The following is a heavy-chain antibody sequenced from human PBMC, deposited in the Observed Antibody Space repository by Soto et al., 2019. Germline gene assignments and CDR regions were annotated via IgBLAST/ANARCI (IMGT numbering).Heavy chain of an antibody. CDR2: IIPIFGTA. CDR1: GGTFSSYA. CDR3: ARDRRREKRLLWFGELLAYYYDGMDF. J-gene: IGHJ6*02. D-gene: IGHD3-10*01. V-gene: IGHV1-69*01. Sequence: QVQLVQSVAEVKKHGSSVKVSCKASGGTFSSYAISWVRQAPGQGLEWLGGIIPIFGTANYAQNFEGRVTFTADESTSTAYMELSSLRSEDTAVYYCARDRRREKRLLWFGELLAYYYDGMDFWGQGTTVTVSS.